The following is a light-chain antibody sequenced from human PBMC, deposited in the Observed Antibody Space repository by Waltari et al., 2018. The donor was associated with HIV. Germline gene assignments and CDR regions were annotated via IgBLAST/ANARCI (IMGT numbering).Light chain of an antibody. CDR2: EDD. CDR1: SGSIASNY. CDR3: QSYDVATVV. V-gene: IGLV6-57*03. J-gene: IGLJ3*02. Sequence: NLMLTQPRSVSGSPGSTVTISCTRSSGSIASNYVQWFLQRPGSAPTTLIYEDDHRPSGVSDRFSGCIDRYSDSASLTSSGLKAEDEADYDCQSYDVATVVFGGGTRLTVL.